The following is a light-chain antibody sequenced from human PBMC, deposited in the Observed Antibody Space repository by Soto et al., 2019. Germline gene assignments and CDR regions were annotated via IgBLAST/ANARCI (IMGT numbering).Light chain of an antibody. CDR3: QQYGSSPLT. CDR1: QSATSSY. CDR2: GAS. J-gene: IGKJ5*01. V-gene: IGKV3-20*01. Sequence: EIVLTQSPGTLSLSPGERATLSCRASQSATSSYLAWYQQKPGQAPRLLIYGASSRATGIPDRFSGSGSGTDFTLTISRLEPEDVAVYYCQQYGSSPLTFGNGTRLEIK.